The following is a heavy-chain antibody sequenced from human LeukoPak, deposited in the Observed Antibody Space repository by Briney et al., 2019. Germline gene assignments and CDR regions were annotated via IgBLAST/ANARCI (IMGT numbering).Heavy chain of an antibody. Sequence: PGGSLRLSCAASGFTFSSYEMNWVRQAPGKGLEWVSRINSDGSSTSYADSVKGRFTISRDNAKNTLYLQMNSLRAEDTAVYYCARVDSPADGMDVWGQGTTVTVSS. V-gene: IGHV3-74*01. J-gene: IGHJ6*02. CDR1: GFTFSSYE. D-gene: IGHD6-25*01. CDR3: ARVDSPADGMDV. CDR2: INSDGSST.